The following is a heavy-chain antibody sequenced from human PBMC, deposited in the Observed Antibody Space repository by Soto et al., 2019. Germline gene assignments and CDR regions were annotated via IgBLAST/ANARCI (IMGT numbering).Heavy chain of an antibody. D-gene: IGHD3-3*01. Sequence: GGSLRLSCAASGFTFSSCEMNWVRQAPGKGLEWVSYISSSGSTIYYADSVKGRFTISRDNAKNSLYLQMNSLRAEDTAVYYCARGERDYDFWSGYPYYYYGMDVWGQGTTVTVSS. CDR3: ARGERDYDFWSGYPYYYYGMDV. CDR2: ISSSGSTI. V-gene: IGHV3-48*03. CDR1: GFTFSSCE. J-gene: IGHJ6*02.